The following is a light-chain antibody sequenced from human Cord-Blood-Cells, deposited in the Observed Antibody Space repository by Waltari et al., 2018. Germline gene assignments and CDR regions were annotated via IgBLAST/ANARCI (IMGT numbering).Light chain of an antibody. V-gene: IGLV2-23*02. CDR3: CSYAGSSTYV. Sequence: QSALTQPAPVSGSPGQSITISCTGTSSDVGSYNLVSWYQQHPGKAPKLMIYEVSKRPSGVSNRVSGSKSGNTASLTISGLQAEDEADYYCCSYAGSSTYVFGTGTKVTVL. J-gene: IGLJ1*01. CDR2: EVS. CDR1: SSDVGSYNL.